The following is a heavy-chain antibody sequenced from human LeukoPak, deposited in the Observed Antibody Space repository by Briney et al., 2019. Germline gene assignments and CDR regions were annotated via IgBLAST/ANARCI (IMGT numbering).Heavy chain of an antibody. Sequence: GGSLRLSCAASGFTFTDYYMSWIRQAPGKGLEWLSYISSSGSTVYYADSVKGRFTISRDNSKNTVYLQMNSLRAEDTAVYYCAKGGSYRSQPYFDYRGQGTPVTVSS. J-gene: IGHJ4*02. CDR2: ISSSGSTV. CDR3: AKGGSYRSQPYFDY. V-gene: IGHV3-11*01. D-gene: IGHD3-16*02. CDR1: GFTFTDYY.